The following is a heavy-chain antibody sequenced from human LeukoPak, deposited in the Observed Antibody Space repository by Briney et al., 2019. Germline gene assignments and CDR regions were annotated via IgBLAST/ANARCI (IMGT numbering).Heavy chain of an antibody. CDR3: ARDRPSRITIFGVVTPGVFDY. Sequence: GASVKVSCKASGYTFTGDYMHWVRQAPGQGLEWMGRITPNSGGTNYAQKFQGWVTMTRDTSISTAYMELSRLRSDDTAVYYCARDRPSRITIFGVVTPGVFDYWGQGTLVTVSS. D-gene: IGHD3-3*01. CDR1: GYTFTGDY. V-gene: IGHV1-2*04. J-gene: IGHJ4*02. CDR2: ITPNSGGT.